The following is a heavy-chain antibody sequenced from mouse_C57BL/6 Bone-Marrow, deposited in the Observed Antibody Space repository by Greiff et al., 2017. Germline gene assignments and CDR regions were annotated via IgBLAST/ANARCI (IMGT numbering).Heavy chain of an antibody. D-gene: IGHD1-1*01. CDR2: IYPRDGST. V-gene: IGHV1-85*01. Sequence: VQVVESGPELVKPGASVKLSCKASGYTFTSYDINWVKQRPGQGLEWIGWIYPRDGSTKYNEKFKGKATLTVDTSSSTAYMGLHSLTSEDSAVYFCARDYGSSYWYFDVWGTGTTVTVSS. CDR1: GYTFTSYD. J-gene: IGHJ1*03. CDR3: ARDYGSSYWYFDV.